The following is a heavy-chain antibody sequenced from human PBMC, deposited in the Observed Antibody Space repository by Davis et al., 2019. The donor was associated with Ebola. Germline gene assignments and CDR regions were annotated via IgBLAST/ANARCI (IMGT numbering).Heavy chain of an antibody. D-gene: IGHD2-8*02. CDR1: GYTFTSYG. Sequence: ASVKVSCKASGYTFTSYGISWVRQAPGQGLEWMGWISAYNGNTNYAQKLQGRVTMTTDTSTSTAYMELRSLRSDDTAVYYCASGGYCTGGVCYTMGYFQHWGQGTLVTVSS. CDR3: ASGGYCTGGVCYTMGYFQH. J-gene: IGHJ1*01. CDR2: ISAYNGNT. V-gene: IGHV1-18*01.